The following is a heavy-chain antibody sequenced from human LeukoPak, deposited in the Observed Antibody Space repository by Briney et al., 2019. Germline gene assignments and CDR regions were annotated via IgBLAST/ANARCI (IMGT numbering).Heavy chain of an antibody. J-gene: IGHJ4*02. Sequence: GGSLRLSCAASGFTFSSYSMNWVRQAPGKGLEWVSYISSSSSTIYYADSVKGRFTISRDNAKNSLYLEMNSLRAEDTAVYYCVRDPVETVMGVLGYPDYWGQGTLVTVSS. CDR3: VRDPVETVMGVLGYPDY. CDR2: ISSSSSTI. V-gene: IGHV3-48*01. D-gene: IGHD5-18*01. CDR1: GFTFSSYS.